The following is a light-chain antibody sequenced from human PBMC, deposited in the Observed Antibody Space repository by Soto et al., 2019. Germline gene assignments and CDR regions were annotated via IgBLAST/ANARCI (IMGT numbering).Light chain of an antibody. CDR2: EVS. CDR1: SSDVGGYNC. J-gene: IGLJ1*01. V-gene: IGLV2-14*01. Sequence: QSALTQPRSVSGSPGQSVTISCTGTSSDVGGYNCVSWYQQHPGKAPKLMIYEVSNRPSGVSNRFSGSKSGNTASLTISGLQAEDEADYYCSSYTSSSTYVFGTGTKVTVL. CDR3: SSYTSSSTYV.